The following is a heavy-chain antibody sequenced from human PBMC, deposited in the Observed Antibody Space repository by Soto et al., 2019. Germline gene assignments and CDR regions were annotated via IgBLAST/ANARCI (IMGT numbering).Heavy chain of an antibody. D-gene: IGHD6-13*01. CDR1: GFTFSSSW. Sequence: GGSLRLCCVASGFTFSSSWMAWVRQTPGKGLEWVGNMKQDGSEKYYMDSVKGRFTISRDNAKNSLYLQMNSLRAEDTAVYYCATIEAVAFHIWGQGTMVTVSS. CDR2: MKQDGSEK. J-gene: IGHJ3*02. CDR3: ATIEAVAFHI. V-gene: IGHV3-7*03.